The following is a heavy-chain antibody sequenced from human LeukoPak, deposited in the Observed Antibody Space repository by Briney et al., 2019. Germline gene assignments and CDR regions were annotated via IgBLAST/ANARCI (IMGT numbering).Heavy chain of an antibody. J-gene: IGHJ2*01. CDR3: ARGDWNYGPDRYFDL. Sequence: SVRVSCKASGGTFSSYAISWVRQAPGQGLEWMGGIIPIFGTANYAQKFQGRVTITTDESTSTAYMELSSLRSEDTAVYYCARGDWNYGPDRYFDLWGRGTLVTVSS. CDR2: IIPIFGTA. D-gene: IGHD1-7*01. CDR1: GGTFSSYA. V-gene: IGHV1-69*05.